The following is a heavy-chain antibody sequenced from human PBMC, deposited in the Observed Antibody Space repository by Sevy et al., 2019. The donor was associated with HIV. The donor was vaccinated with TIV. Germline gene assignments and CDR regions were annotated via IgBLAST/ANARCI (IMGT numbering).Heavy chain of an antibody. CDR1: GGSFSGYY. CDR2: INHSGST. V-gene: IGHV4-34*01. J-gene: IGHJ3*02. Sequence: SETLSLTCAVYGGSFSGYYWSWIRQPPGKGLEWIGEINHSGSTNYHPSLKSRVTISVDTSKNQFSLKLSSVSAADTAVYYCARHCGGTSCSHAFDIWGQGTMVTVSS. D-gene: IGHD2-2*01. CDR3: ARHCGGTSCSHAFDI.